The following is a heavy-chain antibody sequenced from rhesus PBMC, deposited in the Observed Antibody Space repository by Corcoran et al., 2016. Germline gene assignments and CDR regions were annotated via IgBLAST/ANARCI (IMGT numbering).Heavy chain of an antibody. CDR2: IYGSSTST. J-gene: IGHJ4*01. CDR1: GGSISDSYW. V-gene: IGHV4S10*01. D-gene: IGHD3-34*01. Sequence: QVQLQASGPGVVKPSATLSLTCAVSGGSISDSYWWSWLRQPPGKGLEWIGYIYGSSTSTNYNPSLKSRVTISKDTSKNQFSLKLSSVTAADTAVYYCARDLGGVIDWGQGVLVTVSS. CDR3: ARDLGGVID.